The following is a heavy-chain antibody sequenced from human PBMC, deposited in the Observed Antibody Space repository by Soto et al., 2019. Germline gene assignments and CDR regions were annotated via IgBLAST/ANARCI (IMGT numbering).Heavy chain of an antibody. V-gene: IGHV3-23*01. CDR3: AKGSLIWFGELSDFDY. CDR1: GFTFSSYS. CDR2: ISGSGGST. D-gene: IGHD3-10*01. Sequence: GGSLRLSCAASGFTFSSYSMSWVRQAPGKGLEWVSAISGSGGSTYYADSVKGRFTISRDNAKNTLYLQMNSLRAEDTAVYYCAKGSLIWFGELSDFDYWGQGTLVTVSS. J-gene: IGHJ4*02.